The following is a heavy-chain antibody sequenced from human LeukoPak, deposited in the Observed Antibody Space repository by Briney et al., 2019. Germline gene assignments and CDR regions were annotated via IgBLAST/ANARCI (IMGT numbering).Heavy chain of an antibody. J-gene: IGHJ6*03. Sequence: SETLSLNCTVSGGSISSYYWSWIRQPAGKGLEWIGRIYTSGSTNYNPSLKSRVTMSVDTSKNQFSLKLSSVTAADTAVYYCAMGGSSSAYYYYYMDVWGKGTTVTVSS. CDR2: IYTSGST. CDR3: AMGGSSSAYYYYYMDV. CDR1: GGSISSYY. D-gene: IGHD6-6*01. V-gene: IGHV4-4*07.